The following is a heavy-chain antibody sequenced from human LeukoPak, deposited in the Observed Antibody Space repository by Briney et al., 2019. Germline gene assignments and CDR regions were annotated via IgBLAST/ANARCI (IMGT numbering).Heavy chain of an antibody. Sequence: AESLRSSCKGSGYSFTTYWISWVRQMPGKGLEWMGRIDPSDSYTNYSPSFQDHVTISADKSISTAYLQWSSLKASDTAMYYCARVIHLGELSLYDYWGQGTLVTASS. CDR3: ARVIHLGELSLYDY. CDR1: GYSFTTYW. J-gene: IGHJ4*02. D-gene: IGHD3-16*02. CDR2: IDPSDSYT. V-gene: IGHV5-10-1*01.